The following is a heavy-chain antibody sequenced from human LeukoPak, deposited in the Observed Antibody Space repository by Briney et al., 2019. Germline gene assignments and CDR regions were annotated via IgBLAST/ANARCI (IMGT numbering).Heavy chain of an antibody. CDR1: GDSVSNNYTA. V-gene: IGHV6-1*01. Sequence: PSQTLSLTCAISGDSVSNNYTAWNWIRQSPSRGLEWLGRTYYRSKWYNDYAVSMKSRITINPDTSKNQFSLQLNSVTPEDTAVYCCARDGGSGDRSGFHLYYAEYWGQGTLVTVSS. J-gene: IGHJ4*02. CDR2: TYYRSKWYN. D-gene: IGHD3-22*01. CDR3: ARDGGSGDRSGFHLYYAEY.